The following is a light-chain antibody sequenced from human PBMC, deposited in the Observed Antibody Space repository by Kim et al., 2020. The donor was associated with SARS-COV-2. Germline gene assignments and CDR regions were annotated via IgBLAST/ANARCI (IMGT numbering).Light chain of an antibody. J-gene: IGKJ1*01. CDR3: QQYERSRT. V-gene: IGKV3-20*01. CDR2: GAS. Sequence: PGEGATLSCRASQSLTTSHLGWYQQKPGQAPRLLISGASSRATGIPDRFSGSGSGTDFTLTVSRLEPEDFAVYYCQQYERSRTFGQGTKLEI. CDR1: QSLTTSH.